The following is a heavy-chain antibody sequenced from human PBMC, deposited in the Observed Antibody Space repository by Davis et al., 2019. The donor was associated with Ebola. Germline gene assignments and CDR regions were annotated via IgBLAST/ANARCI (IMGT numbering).Heavy chain of an antibody. J-gene: IGHJ6*02. Sequence: PGGSLRLSCAASGFTFSSYSMNWVRQAPGKGLEWVSYISSSSSTIYYADSVKGRFTISRDNAKNSLYLQMNSLRDEDTAVYYCARQAQLLWFGEPYYGYYYYGMDVWGQGTTVTVSS. CDR3: ARQAQLLWFGEPYYGYYYYGMDV. CDR1: GFTFSSYS. CDR2: ISSSSSTI. D-gene: IGHD3-10*01. V-gene: IGHV3-48*02.